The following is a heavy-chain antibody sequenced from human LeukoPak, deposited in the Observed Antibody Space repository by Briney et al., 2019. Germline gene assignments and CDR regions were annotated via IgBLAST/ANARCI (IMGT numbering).Heavy chain of an antibody. CDR3: ATSNGHLDN. J-gene: IGHJ4*02. Sequence: GGSLRLSCAASGFTFNIYSMNWARRAPGKGLEWISYITASSNTIYYADSVKGRFTISRDNAKNSLYLQMNSLRAEDTAVYYCATSNGHLDNWGQGTLVTASS. CDR1: GFTFNIYS. D-gene: IGHD2/OR15-2a*01. CDR2: ITASSNTI. V-gene: IGHV3-48*01.